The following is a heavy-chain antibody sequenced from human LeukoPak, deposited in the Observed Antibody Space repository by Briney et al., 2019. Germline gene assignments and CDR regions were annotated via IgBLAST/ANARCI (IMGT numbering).Heavy chain of an antibody. J-gene: IGHJ4*02. CDR1: GFTFSDYY. Sequence: GGSLRLSCAASGFTFSDYYMSWIRQAPGKGLEWVSYISSSSSYTNYADSVKGRFTISRDNAKNSLYLQMNSLRAEDTAVYYCASHYGSVSLNDYWGQGTLVTVSS. CDR2: ISSSSSYT. V-gene: IGHV3-11*03. CDR3: ASHYGSVSLNDY. D-gene: IGHD3-10*01.